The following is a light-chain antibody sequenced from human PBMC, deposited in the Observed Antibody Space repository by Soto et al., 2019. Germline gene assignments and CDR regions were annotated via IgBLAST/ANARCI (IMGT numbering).Light chain of an antibody. CDR2: AAS. CDR1: QSISSY. Sequence: DIQMTQSPSSLSASVGDRITITCRPSQSISSYLNWYQQKPGKAPKLLIYAASSLQSGVPARFSGSGSGTEFTLTISSLQSEDFAVYYCQQYYKWPPETFGQGTKVDIK. V-gene: IGKV1-39*01. CDR3: QQYYKWPPET. J-gene: IGKJ2*01.